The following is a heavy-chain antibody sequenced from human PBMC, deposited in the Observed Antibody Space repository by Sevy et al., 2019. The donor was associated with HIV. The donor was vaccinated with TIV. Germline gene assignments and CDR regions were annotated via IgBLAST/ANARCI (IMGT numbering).Heavy chain of an antibody. J-gene: IGHJ6*02. CDR2: ISGSGGST. D-gene: IGHD2-15*01. CDR3: AKAPVVVAASLNYGMDV. CDR1: GFTFSSYA. Sequence: GGSLRLSCVASGFTFSSYAMSWVRQAPGKGLEWVSAISGSGGSTYYADSVKGRFTISRDNSKNTLYLQMNSLRAEDTAVYYCAKAPVVVAASLNYGMDVWGQGTTVTVSS. V-gene: IGHV3-23*01.